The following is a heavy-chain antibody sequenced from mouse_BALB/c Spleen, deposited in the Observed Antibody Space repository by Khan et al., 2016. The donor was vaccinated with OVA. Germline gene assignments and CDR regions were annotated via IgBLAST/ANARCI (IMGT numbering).Heavy chain of an antibody. CDR1: GYIFTAYN. V-gene: IGHV1-77*01. Sequence: VQLQESGAELARPGASVKLSCKASGYIFTAYNINWMRQRTGQGLEWIGEIYPGSDNTYYNERFKGKATLTVDKSSSTAYMHLSSLTSEDSAVYCCTREWAAWFPYWGQGTLVTVSA. CDR2: IYPGSDNT. J-gene: IGHJ3*01. CDR3: TREWAAWFPY.